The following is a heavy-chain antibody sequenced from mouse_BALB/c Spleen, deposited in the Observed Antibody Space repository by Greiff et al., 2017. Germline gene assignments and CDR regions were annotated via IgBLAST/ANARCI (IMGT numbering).Heavy chain of an antibody. J-gene: IGHJ3*01. CDR2: SRNKANDYTT. Sequence: EVKLMESGGGLVQPGGSLRLSCATSGFTFSDFYMEWVRQPPGKRLEWIAASRNKANDYTTEYSASVKGRFIVSRDTSQSILYLQMNALRAEDTAIYYCARHAPYDYDGFAYWGQGTLVTVSA. V-gene: IGHV7-1*02. D-gene: IGHD2-4*01. CDR3: ARHAPYDYDGFAY. CDR1: GFTFSDFY.